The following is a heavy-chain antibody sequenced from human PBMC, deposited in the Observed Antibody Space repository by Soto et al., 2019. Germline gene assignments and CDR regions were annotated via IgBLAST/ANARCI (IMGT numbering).Heavy chain of an antibody. V-gene: IGHV1-18*01. CDR3: ARRREECVLRYLGWLAAGAGTLGNFDY. J-gene: IGHJ4*02. Sequence: QVQLVQSGAEVKKPGASVKVSCKASGYTFTSYGISWVRQAPGQGLEWMGWISAYKGNTNYAQNPQGRVTMTPATATSAAYVELRSLRSDDTAVYYCARRREECVLRYLGWLAAGAGTLGNFDYWGQGTLVTVSS. CDR1: GYTFTSYG. CDR2: ISAYKGNT. D-gene: IGHD3-9*01.